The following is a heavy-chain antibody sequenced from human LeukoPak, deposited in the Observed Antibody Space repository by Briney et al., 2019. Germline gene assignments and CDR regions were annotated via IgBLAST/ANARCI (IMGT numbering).Heavy chain of an antibody. V-gene: IGHV1-18*01. CDR2: ISAYNGNT. CDR3: ARAGYYDSSGYSSY. J-gene: IGHJ4*02. CDR1: GYTFTSYG. Sequence: ASVKVSCKASGYTFTSYGISWVRQAPGQGLEWMGWISAYNGNTNYAQKLQGRVTMTTDTSTSTAYMELRSLGSDDTAVYYCARAGYYDSSGYSSYWGQGTLVTVSS. D-gene: IGHD3-22*01.